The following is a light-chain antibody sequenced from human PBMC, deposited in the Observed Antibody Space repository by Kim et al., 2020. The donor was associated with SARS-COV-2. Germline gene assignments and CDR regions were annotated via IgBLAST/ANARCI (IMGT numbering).Light chain of an antibody. Sequence: SSELTQDPAVSVALGQIVRITCQGDSLRSYYATWYQQKPGQAPKVVIYGKDNRPSGAPDRFSGSSPGNTAYLTITGTQAGDAADYYCNSRDSNDYVVFGG. CDR1: SLRSYY. CDR2: GKD. V-gene: IGLV3-19*01. CDR3: NSRDSNDYVV. J-gene: IGLJ2*01.